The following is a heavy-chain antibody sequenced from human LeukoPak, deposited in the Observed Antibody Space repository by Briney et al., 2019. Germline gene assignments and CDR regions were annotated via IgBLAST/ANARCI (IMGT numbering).Heavy chain of an antibody. CDR3: ARGYCNGGSCYSNDYYYLDV. D-gene: IGHD2-15*01. V-gene: IGHV3-53*01. Sequence: PGGSLRLSCAASGFTVSSYYMSWLRQAPGKGLEWVSIIYSGGTTYYTDSVKGRFTISRGISENTVYLQMNSLRVEDAAVYYCARGYCNGGSCYSNDYYYLDVWGKGTTVTVSS. CDR2: IYSGGTT. CDR1: GFTVSSYY. J-gene: IGHJ6*03.